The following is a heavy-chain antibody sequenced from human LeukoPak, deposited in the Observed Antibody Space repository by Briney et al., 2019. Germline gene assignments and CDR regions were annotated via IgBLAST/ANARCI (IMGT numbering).Heavy chain of an antibody. CDR3: ARGALVVTALDY. D-gene: IGHD2-21*02. CDR1: GGSISSYY. Sequence: SETLSLTCTVSGGSISSYYWSWIRQPPGKGLEWIGYIYYSGSTNYNPSLKSRVTISVDTSKNQFSLKLSSVTTADTAVYYCARGALVVTALDYWGQGTLVTVSS. V-gene: IGHV4-59*01. J-gene: IGHJ4*02. CDR2: IYYSGST.